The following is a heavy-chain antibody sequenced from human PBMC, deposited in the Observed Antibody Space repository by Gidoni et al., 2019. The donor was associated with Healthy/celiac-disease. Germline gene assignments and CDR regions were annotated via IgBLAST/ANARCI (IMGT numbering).Heavy chain of an antibody. J-gene: IGHJ4*02. Sequence: EVQLVESGGGLVQPGGSLRLSCAASGFTFSSYEMNWVRQAPGKGLEWVSYISSSGSTIYYADSVKDRFTISRDNAKNSLYLQMNSLRAEDTAVYYCARGRRFGELLGSFEGYWGQGTLVTVSS. CDR2: ISSSGSTI. V-gene: IGHV3-48*03. CDR3: ARGRRFGELLGSFEGY. D-gene: IGHD3-10*01. CDR1: GFTFSSYE.